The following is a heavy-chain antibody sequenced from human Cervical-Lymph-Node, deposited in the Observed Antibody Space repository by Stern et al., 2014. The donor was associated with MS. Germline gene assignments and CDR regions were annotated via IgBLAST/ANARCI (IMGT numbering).Heavy chain of an antibody. CDR2: ITTNTRTP. D-gene: IGHD5-24*01. CDR1: GYTFTNYA. Sequence: QVQLVQSGSELKKPGASVKVSCKASGYTFTNYAISWVRQAPGQGLHWMGWITTNTRTPTYAQDFKGRFVFSLDTSVNTPSLQISSLQAEDASMYYCARVSSDGYSLSGYWGQGTLVTVSS. CDR3: ARVSSDGYSLSGY. J-gene: IGHJ4*02. V-gene: IGHV7-4-1*02.